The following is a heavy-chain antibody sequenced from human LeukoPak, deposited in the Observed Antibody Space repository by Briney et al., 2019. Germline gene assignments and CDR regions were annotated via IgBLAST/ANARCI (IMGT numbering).Heavy chain of an antibody. CDR3: ARGSRTXXGSNYFDS. CDR2: LXXAGST. V-gene: IGHV4-59*01. J-gene: IGHJ4*02. D-gene: IGHD3-3*01. CDR1: GGSISNYX. Sequence: PSETXSLTCTVSGGSISNYXXXXXRQPPGKXXXXXXXLXXAGSTTYNPSLXXRVTXXXXMSKNQFSLNLSSVTAADTAVYYCARGSRTXXGSNYFDSWGQGILVTVSS.